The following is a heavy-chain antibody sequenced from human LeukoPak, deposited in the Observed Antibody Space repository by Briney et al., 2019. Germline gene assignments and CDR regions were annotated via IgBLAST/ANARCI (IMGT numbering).Heavy chain of an antibody. D-gene: IGHD1-26*01. J-gene: IGHJ3*02. V-gene: IGHV3-30-3*01. CDR1: GFTLSSYA. CDR2: ISYDGSNK. CDR3: ARVVELPDAFDI. Sequence: PGGSLRLSCAASGFTLSSYAMHWVRQAPGKGLEWVAVISYDGSNKYYADSVKGRFTISGDNSKNTLYLQMNSLRAEDTAVYYCARVVELPDAFDIWGQGTMVTVSS.